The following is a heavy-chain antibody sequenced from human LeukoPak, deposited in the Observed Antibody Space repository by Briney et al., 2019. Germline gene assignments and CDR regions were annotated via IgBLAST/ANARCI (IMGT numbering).Heavy chain of an antibody. CDR2: ISSNGGST. J-gene: IGHJ4*02. CDR1: GFTFSSYA. Sequence: PGGSLRLSCAASGFTFSSYAMHWVRQAPGKGLEYVSAISSNGGSTYYANSVKGRFTISRDNSKNTLYLQMGSLRAEDMAVYYCAGAWDDYDYVWGSYRFDYWGQGTLVTVSS. V-gene: IGHV3-64*01. D-gene: IGHD3-16*02. CDR3: AGAWDDYDYVWGSYRFDY.